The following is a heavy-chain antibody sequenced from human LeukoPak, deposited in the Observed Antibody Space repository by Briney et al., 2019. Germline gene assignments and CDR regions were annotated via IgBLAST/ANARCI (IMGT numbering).Heavy chain of an antibody. Sequence: PGGSLRLSCAASGFTFSSYSMSWVRQAPGKGLKWLSYISSSSSTINYADSVKGRFTISRDNAKNSLYLQMNSLRAEDTAVYYCARDSSGYDFWSGYYTWPKGEAFDIWAKGQWSPSPQ. J-gene: IGHJ3*02. D-gene: IGHD3-3*01. CDR3: ARDSSGYDFWSGYYTWPKGEAFDI. V-gene: IGHV3-48*01. CDR1: GFTFSSYS. CDR2: ISSSSSTI.